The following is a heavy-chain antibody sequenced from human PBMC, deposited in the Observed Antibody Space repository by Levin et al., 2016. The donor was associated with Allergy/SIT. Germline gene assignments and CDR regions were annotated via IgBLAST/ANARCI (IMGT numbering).Heavy chain of an antibody. D-gene: IGHD6-13*01. V-gene: IGHV1-69*13. Sequence: SVKVSCKASGGTFSSYAISWVRQAPGQGLEWMGGIIPIFGTANYAQKFQGRVTITADESTSTAYMELRSLRSDDTAVYYCAAGYSSSWYPAPPFDYWGQGTLVTVSS. CDR1: GGTFSSYA. CDR3: AAGYSSSWYPAPPFDY. J-gene: IGHJ4*02. CDR2: IIPIFGTA.